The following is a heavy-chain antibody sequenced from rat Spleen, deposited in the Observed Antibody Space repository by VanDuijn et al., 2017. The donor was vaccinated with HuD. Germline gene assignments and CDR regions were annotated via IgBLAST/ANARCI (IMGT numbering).Heavy chain of an antibody. D-gene: IGHD4-6*01. V-gene: IGHV5-25*01. J-gene: IGHJ2*01. CDR1: GFTFSDYY. Sequence: EVQLVESDGGLVQPGRSLKLSCAASGFTFSDYYMAWVRQAPTKGLEWVATIINTGGDTFYTDSVKGRFTISRDNSKSTLYLQMNSLRSEDTATYYCSRHWGYWGQGVMVTVSS. CDR2: IINTGGDT. CDR3: SRHWGY.